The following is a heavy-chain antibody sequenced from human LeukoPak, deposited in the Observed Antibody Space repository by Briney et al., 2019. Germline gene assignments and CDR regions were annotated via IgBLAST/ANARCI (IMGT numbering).Heavy chain of an antibody. J-gene: IGHJ4*02. Sequence: GASVTVSFKASGYTFTGYYMHWVRQAPGQGLEWMGWINPNSGGTNYAQKFQGRVTMTRDTSISTAYMELSRLRSDDTAVYYCAREYSSSSALDYWGQGTLVTVSS. CDR3: AREYSSSSALDY. D-gene: IGHD6-6*01. CDR1: GYTFTGYY. CDR2: INPNSGGT. V-gene: IGHV1-2*02.